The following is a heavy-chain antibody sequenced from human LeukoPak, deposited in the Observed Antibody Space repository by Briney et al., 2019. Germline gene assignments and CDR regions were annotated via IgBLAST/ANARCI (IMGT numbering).Heavy chain of an antibody. V-gene: IGHV4-4*07. CDR1: GGSISSYY. Sequence: SETLSLTCTVSGGSISSYYWSWIRQPAGKGLEWIGRIYTSGSTNYNPSLKSRVTISVDTSKNQFSLKLSSVTAADTAVYYCARGEDYSNRFDYWGQGTLVTVSS. CDR3: ARGEDYSNRFDY. D-gene: IGHD4-11*01. CDR2: IYTSGST. J-gene: IGHJ4*02.